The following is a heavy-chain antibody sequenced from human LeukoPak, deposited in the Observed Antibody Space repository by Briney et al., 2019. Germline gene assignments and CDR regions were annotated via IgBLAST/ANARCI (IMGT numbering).Heavy chain of an antibody. D-gene: IGHD6-19*01. J-gene: IGHJ4*02. CDR1: GFTFSSYW. CDR2: IKEDGSEK. CDR3: ARLRAGDYFDY. Sequence: GGSLRLSCAASGFTFSSYWMSWVRQAPGKGLEWVANIKEDGSEKYYVDSVRGRLTISRDTAKSSLYLQMNSLRAEDTAVYYCARLRAGDYFDYWGQGTLVTVSS. V-gene: IGHV3-7*04.